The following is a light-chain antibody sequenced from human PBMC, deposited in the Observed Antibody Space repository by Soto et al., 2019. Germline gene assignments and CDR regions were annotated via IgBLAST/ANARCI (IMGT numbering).Light chain of an antibody. CDR3: QQYSRGSA. J-gene: IGKJ1*01. CDR1: QTISSW. CDR2: KES. Sequence: DIQMTQSPSTLSASVGDRVTITCRASQTISSWLAWYQQKPGMAPKLLIYKESTLQSGDPSRFRGSGSGTDFTLTISGLQHDDLASYYCQQYSRGSAFGEGTKVELK. V-gene: IGKV1-5*03.